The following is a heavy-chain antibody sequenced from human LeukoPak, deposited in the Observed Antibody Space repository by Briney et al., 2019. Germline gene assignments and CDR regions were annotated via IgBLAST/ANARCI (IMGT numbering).Heavy chain of an antibody. CDR3: ARDYYNDYEDTFDI. V-gene: IGHV1-18*01. J-gene: IGHJ3*02. CDR1: GYSFASYG. CDR2: VSGYDGRT. D-gene: IGHD4-11*01. Sequence: GASVKVSCKAFGYSFASYGISWVRQAPGQGLKWMGWVSGYDGRTNYAQNLKGRVTVTAETSTSTVYMELRSLRSDDTAMYYCARDYYNDYEDTFDIWGQGTMVTVSS.